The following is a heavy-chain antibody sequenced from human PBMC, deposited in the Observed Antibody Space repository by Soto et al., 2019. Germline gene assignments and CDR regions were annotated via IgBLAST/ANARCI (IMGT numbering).Heavy chain of an antibody. CDR1: GFTFSSYA. D-gene: IGHD2-21*02. CDR3: AKQGRRGDSRVSVQYY. J-gene: IGHJ4*02. V-gene: IGHV3-23*01. CDR2: ISGSGGST. Sequence: GGSLRLSCAASGFTFSSYAMSWVRQAPGKGLEWVSAISGSGGSTYYADSVKGRFTISRDNSKNTLYLQMNSLRAEDTAVYYCAKQGRRGDSRVSVQYYWGQGTLVTVSS.